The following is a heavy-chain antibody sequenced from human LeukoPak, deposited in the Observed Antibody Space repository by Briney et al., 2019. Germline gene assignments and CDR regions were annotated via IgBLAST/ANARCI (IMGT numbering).Heavy chain of an antibody. J-gene: IGHJ6*02. CDR1: GFTFSSYW. CDR2: INSDGSST. V-gene: IGHV3-74*01. CDR3: ARETPYCSSTSCYDEDYYYGMDV. Sequence: GGSLRLSCAASGFTFSSYWMHWVRQAPGKGLEWVSRINSDGSSTSYADSVKGRFTISRDNAKNTLYLQMNSLRAEDTAVYYCARETPYCSSTSCYDEDYYYGMDVWGQGTTVTVSS. D-gene: IGHD2-2*01.